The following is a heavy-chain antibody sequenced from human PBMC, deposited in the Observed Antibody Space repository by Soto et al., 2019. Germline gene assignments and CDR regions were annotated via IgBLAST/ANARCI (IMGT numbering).Heavy chain of an antibody. CDR2: INAGNGNT. CDR3: AISAAHSNWFDP. V-gene: IGHV1-3*01. Sequence: QVQLVQSGAEVKKPGASVKVSCKASGYTFTSYAMHWVRQAPGQRLEWMGWINAGNGNTKYSQKFQGRVTITRDTSASTAYMELSSLRSEDTXXXXCAISAAHSNWFDPWGQGTLVTVSS. CDR1: GYTFTSYA. D-gene: IGHD6-6*01. J-gene: IGHJ5*02.